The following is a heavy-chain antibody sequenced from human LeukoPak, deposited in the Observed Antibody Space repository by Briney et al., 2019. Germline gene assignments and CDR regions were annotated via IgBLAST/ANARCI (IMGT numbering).Heavy chain of an antibody. D-gene: IGHD3-22*01. J-gene: IGHJ3*02. CDR1: GYTFTGYY. CDR2: INPNSGGT. V-gene: IGHV1-2*02. CDR3: ARDQSSSGYFGELISYAFDI. Sequence: GASVKVSCKASGYTFTGYYMHWVRQAPGQGLEWMGWINPNSGGTNYAQKFQGRVTMTRDTSISTAYMELSRLRSDDTAVYYCARDQSSSGYFGELISYAFDIWGQGTMVTVSS.